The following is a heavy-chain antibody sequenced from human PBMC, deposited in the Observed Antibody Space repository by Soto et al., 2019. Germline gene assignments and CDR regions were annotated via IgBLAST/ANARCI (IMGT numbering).Heavy chain of an antibody. CDR3: ARRYGYSFDY. CDR1: GGSISSYY. J-gene: IGHJ4*02. D-gene: IGHD1-1*01. CDR2: IYYSGNT. V-gene: IGHV4-59*08. Sequence: QVQLQESGPGLVKPSETLSLTCTVSGGSISSYYWSWIRQPPGKGLEWIGYIYYSGNTNYNPSLKSRVTISVDTSTNQFSLKLSSVTAADTAVYYCARRYGYSFDYWGQGTLVTVSS.